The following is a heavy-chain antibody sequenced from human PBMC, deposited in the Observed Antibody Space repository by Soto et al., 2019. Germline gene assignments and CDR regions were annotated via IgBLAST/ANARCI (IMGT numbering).Heavy chain of an antibody. J-gene: IGHJ5*02. CDR2: IIPIFGTA. V-gene: IGHV1-69*13. CDR1: GGTFSSYA. CDR3: APLGRVKSMIVVP. D-gene: IGHD3-22*01. Sequence: ASVKVSCKASGGTFSSYAISWVRQAPGQGLEWMGGIIPIFGTANYAQKFQGRVTITADESTSTAYMELSSLRSEDTAVYYCAPLGRVKSMIVVPWGQGTLVTVSS.